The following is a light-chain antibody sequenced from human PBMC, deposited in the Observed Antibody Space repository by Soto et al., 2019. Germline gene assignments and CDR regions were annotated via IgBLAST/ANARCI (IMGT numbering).Light chain of an antibody. CDR3: CSYAGSYTLV. J-gene: IGLJ2*01. V-gene: IGLV2-11*01. Sequence: QSALTQPRSVSGSPGQSVTISCTGTGADVGLYNYVSWYQQLPGKAPKLMIFDVTKRPSGVPDRFSGSKSGNTASLTISGLQAEDEADYYCCSYAGSYTLVFGGGTKLTVL. CDR1: GADVGLYNY. CDR2: DVT.